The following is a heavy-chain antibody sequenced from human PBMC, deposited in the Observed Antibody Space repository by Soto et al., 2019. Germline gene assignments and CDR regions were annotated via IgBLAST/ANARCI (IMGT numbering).Heavy chain of an antibody. J-gene: IGHJ1*01. D-gene: IGHD6-19*01. V-gene: IGHV3-23*01. CDR2: ISGSGGST. CDR1: GFTFSSYA. CDR3: AKDGYSSGWSPEYFQH. Sequence: EVQLLESGGGLVQPGGSLRLSCAASGFTFSSYAMSWVRQAPGKGLEWVSAISGSGGSTYYADSVKGRFTISRDNSKNTLYLQMNSLRAEDTAVYYCAKDGYSSGWSPEYFQHWGQGTLVTVSS.